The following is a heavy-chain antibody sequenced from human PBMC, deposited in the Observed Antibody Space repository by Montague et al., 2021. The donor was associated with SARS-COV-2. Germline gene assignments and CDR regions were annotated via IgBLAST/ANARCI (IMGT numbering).Heavy chain of an antibody. D-gene: IGHD2/OR15-2a*01. CDR2: MPYSGST. V-gene: IGHV4-39*01. CDR1: GDSISRNSYY. Sequence: SETLSLTCTVSGDSISRNSYYWGWIRQPPGKGLEWIGSMPYSGSTYHNPPLKSRVSISVDTSKNQFSLKLSSMTAADTAVYYCAKSAWHNWYFDIWGRGTLVTVSS. CDR3: AKSAWHNWYFDI. J-gene: IGHJ2*01.